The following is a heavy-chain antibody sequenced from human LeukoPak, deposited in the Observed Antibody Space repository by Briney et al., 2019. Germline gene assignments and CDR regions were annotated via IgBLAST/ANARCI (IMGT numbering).Heavy chain of an antibody. Sequence: PGGSLRLSCAASGFTFSAFYMSWIRQAPGKGLEWASYISSSGYSMYYADSVKGRFTISRDNAQRSLYLQMNSLRAEDTAVYYCARVGPAAAGRGYWYFDLWGRGTLVTVSS. V-gene: IGHV3-11*01. CDR2: ISSSGYSM. D-gene: IGHD6-13*01. CDR1: GFTFSAFY. J-gene: IGHJ2*01. CDR3: ARVGPAAAGRGYWYFDL.